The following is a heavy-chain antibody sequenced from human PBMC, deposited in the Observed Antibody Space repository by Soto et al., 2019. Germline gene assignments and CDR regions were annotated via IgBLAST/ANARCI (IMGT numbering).Heavy chain of an antibody. CDR2: IYYSGST. CDR3: ARGSCSGGSCNGGLDY. V-gene: IGHV4-59*01. J-gene: IGHJ4*02. D-gene: IGHD2-15*01. CDR1: GGSISSYY. Sequence: QVQLQESGPGLVKPSENLSLTCTVSGGSISSYYWSWIRQPPGKGLEWIGYIYYSGSTNYNPSLKSRVTISVDTSKNQFSLKLSSVTAADTAVYYCARGSCSGGSCNGGLDYWGQGTLVTVSS.